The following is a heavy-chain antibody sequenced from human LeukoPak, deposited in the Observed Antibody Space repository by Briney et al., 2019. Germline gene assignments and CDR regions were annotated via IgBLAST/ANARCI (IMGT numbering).Heavy chain of an antibody. CDR1: GGSISSGDYY. CDR3: ARTSNDYGDYTTGY. V-gene: IGHV4-30-4*01. Sequence: SQTLSLTCTVSGGSISSGDYYWSWIRQPPGKGLEWIGYIYYSGSTYYNPSLKSRVTISVDTSKNQFSLKLSSVTAADTAVYYCARTSNDYGDYTTGYWGQGTLVTVSS. CDR2: IYYSGST. J-gene: IGHJ4*02. D-gene: IGHD4-17*01.